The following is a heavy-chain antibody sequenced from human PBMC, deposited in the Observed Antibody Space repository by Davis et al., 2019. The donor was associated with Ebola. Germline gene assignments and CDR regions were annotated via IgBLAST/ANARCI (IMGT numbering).Heavy chain of an antibody. CDR2: INNGGSST. Sequence: HTGGSLRLSCAASGFTFSSYWMHWVRQAPGKGLVWVSRINNGGSSTSYADSVKGRFTISRDNAKNTLYLQMNSLRAEDTAVYYCARLTTRYYYYGMDVWGQGTTVTVSS. D-gene: IGHD4-11*01. V-gene: IGHV3-74*01. CDR1: GFTFSSYW. J-gene: IGHJ6*02. CDR3: ARLTTRYYYYGMDV.